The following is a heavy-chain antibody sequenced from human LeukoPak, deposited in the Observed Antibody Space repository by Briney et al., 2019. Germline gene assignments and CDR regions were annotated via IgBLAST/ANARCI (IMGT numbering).Heavy chain of an antibody. CDR3: AKEDYSSSWYALDY. Sequence: GGSQRLSCAASGFTFDDYAIYWVRQGPGKGLEWVSLISGDGGSIYYADSVKGRFTISRDNSKNSLYLQMNSLRTEDTALYYCAKEDYSSSWYALDYWGQGTLVTVSS. V-gene: IGHV3-43*02. CDR1: GFTFDDYA. J-gene: IGHJ4*02. CDR2: ISGDGGSI. D-gene: IGHD6-13*01.